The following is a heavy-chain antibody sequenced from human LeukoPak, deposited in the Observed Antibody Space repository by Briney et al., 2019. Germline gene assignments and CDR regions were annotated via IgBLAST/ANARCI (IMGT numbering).Heavy chain of an antibody. J-gene: IGHJ5*02. Sequence: SETLSLTCDVSGYAISSGYQWAWIRQSPGKGLEWIGSIYQSGSAHYNPSLRSRVTISVETSKNQFSLKMSSVTAADTAVYYCARDPRWLTPDCTSTSCYENYFDPWGQGTLVTVSS. V-gene: IGHV4-38-2*02. D-gene: IGHD2-2*01. CDR3: ARDPRWLTPDCTSTSCYENYFDP. CDR1: GYAISSGYQ. CDR2: IYQSGSA.